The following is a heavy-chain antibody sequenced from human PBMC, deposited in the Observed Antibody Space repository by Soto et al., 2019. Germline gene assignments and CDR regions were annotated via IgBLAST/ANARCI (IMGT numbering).Heavy chain of an antibody. V-gene: IGHV3-23*01. CDR3: AKGDWADY. CDR1: GFTFNTFA. Sequence: EVQPLESGGGLVQPGGSLRLSCAASGFTFNTFAMTWVRQGPGRGLEWVSYIGADNHGYTDYASSVKGRFTVSRDNSKNMLFLQMSSLRPDDTAVYYCAKGDWADYWGHGVLVTVSS. D-gene: IGHD3-9*01. J-gene: IGHJ4*01. CDR2: IGADNHGYT.